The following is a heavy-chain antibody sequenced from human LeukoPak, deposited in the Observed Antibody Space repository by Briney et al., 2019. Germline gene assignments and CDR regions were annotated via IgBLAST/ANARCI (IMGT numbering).Heavy chain of an antibody. CDR2: ISGSGGST. CDR3: AKLTTVTTSSALDY. CDR1: GFTFSSYG. D-gene: IGHD4-17*01. J-gene: IGHJ4*02. Sequence: GGSLRLSCAASGFTFSSYGMHWVRQAPGKGLEWVSAISGSGGSTYYADSVKGRFTISRDNSKNTLYLQMNSLRAEDTAVYYCAKLTTVTTSSALDYWGQGTLVTVSS. V-gene: IGHV3-23*01.